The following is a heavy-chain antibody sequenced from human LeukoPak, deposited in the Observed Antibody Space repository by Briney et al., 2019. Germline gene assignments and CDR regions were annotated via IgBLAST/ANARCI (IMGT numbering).Heavy chain of an antibody. D-gene: IGHD3-10*01. CDR1: GCSISSNRW. V-gene: IGHV4-4*02. J-gene: IGHJ4*02. Sequence: PSETLSLTCTASGCSISSNRWWTWVRQPPGKGLEVIGEMYHTGSSNYNLSLKSRVTISMDKSKNQFSLKVSSVTAADTAVYYCSSWPVGDGSGSKVDYWGQGTLVTVSS. CDR3: SSWPVGDGSGSKVDY. CDR2: MYHTGSS.